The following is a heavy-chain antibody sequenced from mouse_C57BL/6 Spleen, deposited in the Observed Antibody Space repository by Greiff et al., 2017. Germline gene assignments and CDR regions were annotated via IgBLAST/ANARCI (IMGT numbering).Heavy chain of an antibody. CDR2: FHPYNDDT. J-gene: IGHJ1*03. CDR1: GYTFTTYP. Sequence: VQLVESGAELVKPGASVKMSCKASGYTFTTYPIEWMKQNHGKSLEWIGNFHPYNDDTKYNEKFKGKATLTVEKSSSTVYLELSRLPSDDSAVYYCAIITTVVATGYFDVWGTGTTVTVSS. V-gene: IGHV1-47*01. CDR3: AIITTVVATGYFDV. D-gene: IGHD1-1*01.